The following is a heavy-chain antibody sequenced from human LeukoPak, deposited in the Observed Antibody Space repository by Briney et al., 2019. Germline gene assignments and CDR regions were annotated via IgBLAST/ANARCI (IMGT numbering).Heavy chain of an antibody. V-gene: IGHV4-39*01. CDR3: ARLIAAAYCDY. CDR1: GFTFSSYE. CDR2: IYYSGST. J-gene: IGHJ4*02. D-gene: IGHD6-13*01. Sequence: PGGSLRLSCAASGFTFSSYEMNWVRQPPGKGLEWIGSIYYSGSTYYNPSLKSRVTISVDTSKNQFSLKLSSVTAADTAVYYCARLIAAAYCDYWGQGTLVTVSS.